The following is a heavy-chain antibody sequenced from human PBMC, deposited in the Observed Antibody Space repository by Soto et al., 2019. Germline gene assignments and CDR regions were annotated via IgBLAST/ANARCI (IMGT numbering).Heavy chain of an antibody. D-gene: IGHD2-15*01. CDR3: ARDACSGGNCYDDY. CDR2: LLSDGSNE. CDR1: GFTFSSYA. V-gene: IGHV3-30-3*01. Sequence: PGGSLRLSCAASGFTFSSYAIQWVRQAPGKGLEWVAVLLSDGSNEYYADSVKGRFTISRDNSKNTVYLQMNSLRTEDTAVYFCARDACSGGNCYDDYWGQGTLVTVSS. J-gene: IGHJ4*02.